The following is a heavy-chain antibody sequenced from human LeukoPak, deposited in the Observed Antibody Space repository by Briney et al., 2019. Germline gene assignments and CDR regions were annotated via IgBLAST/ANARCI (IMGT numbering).Heavy chain of an antibody. J-gene: IGHJ3*02. CDR3: ARDPLGGDILTGYSPGFGDAFDI. Sequence: ASVKVSCKASGYTFTSYAMHWVRQAPGQRLEWMGWINAGNGNTKYSQKFQGRVTITRDTSASTAYMELSSLRSEDTAVYYCARDPLGGDILTGYSPGFGDAFDIWGQGTMVTVSS. CDR2: INAGNGNT. CDR1: GYTFTSYA. D-gene: IGHD3-9*01. V-gene: IGHV1-3*01.